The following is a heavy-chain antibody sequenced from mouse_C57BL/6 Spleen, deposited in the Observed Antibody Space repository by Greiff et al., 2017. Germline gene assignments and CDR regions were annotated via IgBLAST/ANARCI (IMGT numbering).Heavy chain of an antibody. V-gene: IGHV5-16*01. CDR2: INYDGSST. J-gene: IGHJ1*03. CDR3: ARGDGSEWYFDV. CDR1: GFTFSDYY. Sequence: EVKLMESAGGLVQPGSSMKLSCTASGFTFSDYYMAWVRQVPEKGLEWVANINYDGSSTYYLDSLKSRFIISRDNAKNILYLQMSSLKSEDTATYYCARGDGSEWYFDVWGTGTTVTVSS. D-gene: IGHD1-1*01.